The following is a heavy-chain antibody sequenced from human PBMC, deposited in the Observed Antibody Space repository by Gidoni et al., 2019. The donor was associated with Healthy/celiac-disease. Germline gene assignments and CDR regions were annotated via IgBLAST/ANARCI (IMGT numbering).Heavy chain of an antibody. Sequence: QVQLVESGGGVVQPGRSLRLSCAASGFTFSSYGMHWVRQAPGKGLEWVAVISYDGSNKYYADSVKGRFTISRDNSKNTLYLQMNSLRAEDTAVYYCANGGIAVAGLDYWGQGTLVTVSS. V-gene: IGHV3-30*18. CDR3: ANGGIAVAGLDY. D-gene: IGHD6-19*01. CDR1: GFTFSSYG. CDR2: ISYDGSNK. J-gene: IGHJ4*02.